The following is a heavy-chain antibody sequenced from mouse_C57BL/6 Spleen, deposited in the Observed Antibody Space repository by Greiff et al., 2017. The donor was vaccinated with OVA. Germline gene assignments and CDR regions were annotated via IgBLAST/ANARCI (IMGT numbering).Heavy chain of an antibody. J-gene: IGHJ4*01. Sequence: QVQLQQSGPGLVQPSQSLSITCTASGFSLTSYGVHWVRQSPGKGLEWLGVIWSGGSTDYNAAFISRLSISKDNSKIQIFFKINSLQADDTTIYYCARKGGKDYAMDYWGQGTSVTVSS. CDR3: ARKGGKDYAMDY. V-gene: IGHV2-2*01. CDR2: IWSGGST. CDR1: GFSLTSYG.